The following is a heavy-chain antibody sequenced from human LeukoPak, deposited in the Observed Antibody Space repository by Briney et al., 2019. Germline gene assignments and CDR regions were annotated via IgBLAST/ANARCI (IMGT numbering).Heavy chain of an antibody. CDR1: GGSISSGSYY. CDR3: ARGKDYYDSSGYSPSYDY. Sequence: SETLSLTYTVSGGSISSGSYYWSWIRQPAGKGLEWIGRICTSGSTNYNPSLKSRVTISVDTSKNQFSLKLSSVTAADTAVYYCARGKDYYDSSGYSPSYDYWGQGTLVIVSS. J-gene: IGHJ4*02. CDR2: ICTSGST. D-gene: IGHD3-22*01. V-gene: IGHV4-61*02.